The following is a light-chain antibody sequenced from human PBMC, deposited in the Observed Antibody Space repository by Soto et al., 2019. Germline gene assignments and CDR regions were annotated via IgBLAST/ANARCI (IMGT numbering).Light chain of an antibody. CDR3: QQYNNWPPIN. V-gene: IGKV3-15*01. J-gene: IGKJ5*01. CDR2: GAS. CDR1: QSVTSN. Sequence: EIVITQSPATLSVSPGDRATLSFRASQSVTSNLAWYQQKPGQAPRLLIYGASTRATGIPARFSGSGSGTEFTLTIRSLQSEDFAVYFCQQYNNWPPINCGQGTRREIK.